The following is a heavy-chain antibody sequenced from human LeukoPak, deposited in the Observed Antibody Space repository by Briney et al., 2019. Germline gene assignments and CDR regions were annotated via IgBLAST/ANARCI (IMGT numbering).Heavy chain of an antibody. V-gene: IGHV3-11*04. Sequence: PGGSLRLSCAASGFTFSNAWMSWVRQAPGKGLEWVSYISSSGSTIYYADSVKGRFTISRDNAKNSLYLQMNSLRAEDTAVYYCARVRVGQWLVYYYMDVWGKGTTVTVSS. CDR1: GFTFSNAW. D-gene: IGHD6-19*01. CDR3: ARVRVGQWLVYYYMDV. CDR2: ISSSGSTI. J-gene: IGHJ6*03.